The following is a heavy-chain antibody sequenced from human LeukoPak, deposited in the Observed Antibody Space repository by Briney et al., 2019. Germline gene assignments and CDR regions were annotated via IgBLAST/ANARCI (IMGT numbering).Heavy chain of an antibody. Sequence: SQTLSLTCTVSGASISSGDYYWSWIRQPPGQGLAWIGYIYYSGSTYYNPSLKSRVTISVDTSKNQFSLKLSSVTAADTAVYYCARSAVTSLYYFDYWGQGTLVTVSS. CDR1: GASISSGDYY. D-gene: IGHD4-17*01. CDR3: ARSAVTSLYYFDY. V-gene: IGHV4-30-4*01. CDR2: IYYSGST. J-gene: IGHJ4*02.